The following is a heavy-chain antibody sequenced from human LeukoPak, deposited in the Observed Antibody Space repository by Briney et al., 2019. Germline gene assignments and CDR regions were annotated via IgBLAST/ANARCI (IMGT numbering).Heavy chain of an antibody. Sequence: GGSLRLSCAASGFTFSSYAMHWVRQAPGKGLEWVAVISYDGSNKYYADSVKGRFTISRDNSKNTLHLQMNSLRAEDTAVCYCARDQTLYSSSSEFDYWGQGTLVTVSS. D-gene: IGHD6-6*01. CDR3: ARDQTLYSSSSEFDY. CDR2: ISYDGSNK. V-gene: IGHV3-30*04. J-gene: IGHJ4*02. CDR1: GFTFSSYA.